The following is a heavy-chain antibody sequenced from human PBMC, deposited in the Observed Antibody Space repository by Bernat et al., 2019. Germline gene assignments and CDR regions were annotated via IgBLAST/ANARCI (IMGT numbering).Heavy chain of an antibody. CDR3: AREGYCSSASCPLNMDV. CDR2: INPNSGGT. CDR1: GYSFTDYY. D-gene: IGHD2-2*01. V-gene: IGHV1-2*06. J-gene: IGHJ6*04. Sequence: QVPLVQSGAEVEKPGASVKVSRKASGYSFTDYYLHWVRQAPGQGLEWVGRINPNSGGTNYAQKFQGRITMTRDTSVSTAYMELSRLRFDDTAVYYCAREGYCSSASCPLNMDVWGKGTTVTVSS.